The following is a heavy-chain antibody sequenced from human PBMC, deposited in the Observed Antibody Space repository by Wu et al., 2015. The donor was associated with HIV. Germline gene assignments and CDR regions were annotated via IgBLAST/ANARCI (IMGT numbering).Heavy chain of an antibody. CDR1: GGTFSSYA. J-gene: IGHJ4*02. CDR2: IIPIFGTA. CDR3: ARSDGSGSYYHCFDY. V-gene: IGHV1-69*18. Sequence: QVQLVQSGAEVKKPGASVKVSCKASGGTFSSYAISWVRQAPGQGLEWMGRIIPIFGTANYAQKFQGRVTITADESTSTAYMELSSLRSEDTAVYYCARSDGSGSYYHCFDYWGQGTLVTVSS. D-gene: IGHD3-10*01.